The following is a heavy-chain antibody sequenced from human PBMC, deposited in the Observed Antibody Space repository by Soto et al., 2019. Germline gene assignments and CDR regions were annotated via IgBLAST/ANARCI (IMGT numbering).Heavy chain of an antibody. Sequence: EVQLVESGGGLVQPGGSLRLSCAASGFTFNNYGMYWVRQAPGKGLEWVSYISSSGSNIYYANSVKGRFTISRDNARNSLYLQMDSLRAEDTAIYYCARDRRRCSYTSCYDGYYYYYMDVWGKGTTVTVSS. V-gene: IGHV3-48*01. CDR1: GFTFNNYG. CDR2: ISSSGSNI. CDR3: ARDRRRCSYTSCYDGYYYYYMDV. D-gene: IGHD2-2*01. J-gene: IGHJ6*03.